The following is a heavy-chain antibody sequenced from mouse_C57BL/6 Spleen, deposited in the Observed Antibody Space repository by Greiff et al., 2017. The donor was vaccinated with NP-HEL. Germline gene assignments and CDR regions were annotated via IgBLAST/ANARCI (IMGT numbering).Heavy chain of an antibody. V-gene: IGHV1-80*01. J-gene: IGHJ3*01. CDR1: GYAFSSYW. D-gene: IGHD1-1*01. CDR3: ARGGYGSSSFAY. Sequence: QVQLQQSGAELVKPGASVKISCKASGYAFSSYWMNWVKQRPGKGLEWIGQIYPGDGDTNYNGKFKGKATLTADKSSSTAYMQLSSLTSEDSAVYFCARGGYGSSSFAYWGQGTLVTVSA. CDR2: IYPGDGDT.